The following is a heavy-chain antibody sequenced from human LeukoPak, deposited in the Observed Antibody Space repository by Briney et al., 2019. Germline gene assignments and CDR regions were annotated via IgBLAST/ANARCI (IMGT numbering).Heavy chain of an antibody. CDR1: GGSFSGYY. D-gene: IGHD6-19*01. CDR3: ARVGYWWLVMGGYYYYYGMDV. Sequence: SETLSLTCAVYGGSFSGYYWSWIRQPPGKGLEWIGEINHSGSTNYNPSLKSRVTISVDTSKNQFSVKLSSVTAADTAVYYCARVGYWWLVMGGYYYYYGMDVWGQGTTVTVSS. V-gene: IGHV4-34*01. J-gene: IGHJ6*02. CDR2: INHSGST.